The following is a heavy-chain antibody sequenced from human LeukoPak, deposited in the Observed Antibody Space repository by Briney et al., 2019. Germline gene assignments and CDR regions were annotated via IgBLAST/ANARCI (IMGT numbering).Heavy chain of an antibody. CDR3: AKDRASYYYDSSGPV. V-gene: IGHV3-23*01. CDR1: GFTFSSYA. CDR2: ISGSGGST. Sequence: GGSLRLSCAASGFTFSSYAMSWVSQAPGKGMEWVSAISGSGGSTYYADSVKGRFTISRDNSKNTLYLQMNSLRAEDTAVYYCAKDRASYYYDSSGPVWGQGTLVTVSS. D-gene: IGHD3-22*01. J-gene: IGHJ4*02.